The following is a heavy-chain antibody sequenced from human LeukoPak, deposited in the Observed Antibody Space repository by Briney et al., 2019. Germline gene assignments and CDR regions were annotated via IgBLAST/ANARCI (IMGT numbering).Heavy chain of an antibody. V-gene: IGHV4-30-4*01. CDR2: IYCSGST. D-gene: IGHD3-22*01. CDR3: AGRNYYDSSGYDY. J-gene: IGHJ4*02. Sequence: PSETLSLTCTVSGGSNSSGDYYWSWIRQPPGKGLEWIGYIYCSGSTYYNPSLKSRVTISVDTSKNQFSLKLSSVTAADTAVYYCAGRNYYDSSGYDYWGQGTLVTVSS. CDR1: GGSNSSGDYY.